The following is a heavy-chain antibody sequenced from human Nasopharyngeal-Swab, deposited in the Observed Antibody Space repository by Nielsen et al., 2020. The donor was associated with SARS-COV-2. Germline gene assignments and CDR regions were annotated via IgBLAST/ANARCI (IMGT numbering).Heavy chain of an antibody. D-gene: IGHD6-13*01. CDR2: TYYRSKWFN. Sequence: WIRQSPSRGLEWLGRTYYRSKWFNDYAVSVKSRITINADTSKNQFSLHLNSVTPADTAVYYCARDPVFSSTWYMVYGIDVWGQGTPVTVSS. CDR3: ARDPVFSSTWYMVYGIDV. V-gene: IGHV6-1*01. J-gene: IGHJ6*02.